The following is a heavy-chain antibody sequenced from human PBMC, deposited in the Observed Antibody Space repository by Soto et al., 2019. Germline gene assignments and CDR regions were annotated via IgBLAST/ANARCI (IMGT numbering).Heavy chain of an antibody. D-gene: IGHD3-10*01. CDR1: GGSISSSSYY. J-gene: IGHJ6*02. CDR2: IYYSGST. CDR3: ARHLLWFGELFSYYYYGMDV. V-gene: IGHV4-39*01. Sequence: SETLSLTCTVSGGSISSSSYYWGWIRQPPGKGLEWIGSIYYSGSTYYNPSLKSRVTISVDTSKNQFSLKLSSVTAADTAVYYCARHLLWFGELFSYYYYGMDVWGQGTTVT.